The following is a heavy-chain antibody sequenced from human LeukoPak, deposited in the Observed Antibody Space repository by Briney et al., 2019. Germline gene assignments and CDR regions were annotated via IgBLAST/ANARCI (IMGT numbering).Heavy chain of an antibody. CDR1: GFTFRTNG. Sequence: GGSLRLSCAAPGFTFRTNGMHWVRQAPGKGLEWVAFIRDDASDKYYADSVKGRFTISRDNSENTLFLQMNSLRVEDTAVYYCAREHPYYYDSSGTALMAEIKYYFDYWGQGTLVTVSS. CDR3: AREHPYYYDSSGTALMAEIKYYFDY. CDR2: IRDDASDK. J-gene: IGHJ4*02. D-gene: IGHD3-22*01. V-gene: IGHV3-30*02.